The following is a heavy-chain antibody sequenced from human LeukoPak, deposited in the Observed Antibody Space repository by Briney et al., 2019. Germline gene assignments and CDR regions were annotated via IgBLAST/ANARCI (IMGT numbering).Heavy chain of an antibody. CDR3: GRDSLGGDY. D-gene: IGHD3-16*01. CDR1: GFSFSTFG. V-gene: IGHV3-33*08. Sequence: PGGSLRLSCAASGFSFSTFGMHWARRAPGKGLEWVAVTWNDGSKKFYAESVKGRFTISRDNSQNTLYLQMNRLRAEDTAVYYCGRDSLGGDYWGQGTLVTVSS. CDR2: TWNDGSKK. J-gene: IGHJ4*02.